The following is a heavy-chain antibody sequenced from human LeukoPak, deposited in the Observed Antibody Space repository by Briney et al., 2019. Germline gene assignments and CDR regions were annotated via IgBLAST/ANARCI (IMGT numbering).Heavy chain of an antibody. CDR3: AKDLGYYDSSGYYQFDY. V-gene: IGHV3-23*01. CDR2: ISGSGGST. D-gene: IGHD3-22*01. CDR1: GFTVSSNS. J-gene: IGHJ4*02. Sequence: GGSLRLSCTVSGFTVSSNSMSWVRQAPGKGLEWVSAISGSGGSTYYADSVKGRFTISRDNSKNTLYLQMNSLRAEDTAVYYCAKDLGYYDSSGYYQFDYWGQGTLVTVSS.